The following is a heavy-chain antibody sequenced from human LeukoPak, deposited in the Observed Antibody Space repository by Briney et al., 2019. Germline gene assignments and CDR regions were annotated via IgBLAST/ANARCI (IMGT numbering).Heavy chain of an antibody. J-gene: IGHJ4*02. CDR3: ATSMVRGICFY. Sequence: PSQTLSLTCTVSGGSISSGDYYWSWIRQPPGKGLEWIGHIYYSGSTYYNPSLKSRVTISVDTPKNQFSLKLTSVTAADTAVYYCATSMVRGICFYWGQGTLVTVSS. CDR1: GGSISSGDYY. D-gene: IGHD3-10*01. CDR2: IYYSGST. V-gene: IGHV4-30-4*01.